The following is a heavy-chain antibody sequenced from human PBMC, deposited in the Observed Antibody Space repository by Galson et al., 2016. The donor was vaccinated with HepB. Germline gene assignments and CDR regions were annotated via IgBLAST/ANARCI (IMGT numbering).Heavy chain of an antibody. CDR2: IKEGGSEK. Sequence: SLRLSCAASGFTFSNYAMHWVRQAPGKGLEWVANIKEGGSEKKYVDSVKGRLTISRDNAKNSVYLQMNSLRAEDTAVYYCTRDIAAFGGVMEWGQGTLVTISS. D-gene: IGHD3-16*01. V-gene: IGHV3-7*04. J-gene: IGHJ4*02. CDR1: GFTFSNYA. CDR3: TRDIAAFGGVME.